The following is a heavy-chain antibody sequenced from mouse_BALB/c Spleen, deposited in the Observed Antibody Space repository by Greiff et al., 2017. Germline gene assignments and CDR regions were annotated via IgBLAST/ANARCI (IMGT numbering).Heavy chain of an antibody. V-gene: IGHV1-82*01. CDR3: AREGGYYWYFDV. CDR2: IYPGDGDT. J-gene: IGHJ1*01. D-gene: IGHD1-1*02. CDR1: GYAFSSSW. Sequence: VQLQQSGPELVKPGASVKISCKASGYAFSSSWMNWVKQRPGQGLEWIGRIYPGDGDTNYNGKFKGKATLTADKSSSTAYMQLSSLTSVDSAVYFCAREGGYYWYFDVWGAGTTVTVSS.